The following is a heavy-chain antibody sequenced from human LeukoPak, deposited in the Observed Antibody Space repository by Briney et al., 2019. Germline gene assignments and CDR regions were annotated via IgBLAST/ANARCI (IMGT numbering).Heavy chain of an antibody. D-gene: IGHD1-14*01. V-gene: IGHV3-74*01. Sequence: GGSLRLSCAASGFTFSSYWMHWVRQAPGKGLVWVSRINKDGSSTTYADSVKGRFTISRGNAKNTLYLQMNSLRAEDTALYYRARGSRDAGFDYWGQGTLVTVSS. CDR2: INKDGSST. CDR3: ARGSRDAGFDY. J-gene: IGHJ4*02. CDR1: GFTFSSYW.